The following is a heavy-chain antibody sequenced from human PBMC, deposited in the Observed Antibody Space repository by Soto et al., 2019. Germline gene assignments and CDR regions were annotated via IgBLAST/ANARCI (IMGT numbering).Heavy chain of an antibody. CDR3: ARYPQYCSSTSCYYFDY. D-gene: IGHD2-2*01. J-gene: IGHJ4*02. CDR1: GGTFSSYA. Sequence: QVQLVQSGAEVKKPGSSVKVSCKASGGTFSSYAISWVRQAPGQGLEWMGGIIPIFGTANYAQKFQGRVTITADKSTSTAYMEPSSLRSEDTAVYYCARYPQYCSSTSCYYFDYWGQGTLVTVSS. V-gene: IGHV1-69*06. CDR2: IIPIFGTA.